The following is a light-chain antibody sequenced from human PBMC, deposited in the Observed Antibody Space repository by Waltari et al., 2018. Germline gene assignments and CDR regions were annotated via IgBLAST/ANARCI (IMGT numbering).Light chain of an antibody. V-gene: IGLV1-40*01. J-gene: IGLJ2*01. CDR3: QSYDSSLSGGV. CDR1: SSNIGAGYD. CDR2: GNS. Sequence: QSVLTQPPSVSGAPGQRVTISCTGSSSNIGAGYDVQWYQQLPGTAPKLLIYGNSNRPSRVPDRFSGSKSGTSASLAITGLQAEDEADYYCQSYDSSLSGGVFGGGTKLTVL.